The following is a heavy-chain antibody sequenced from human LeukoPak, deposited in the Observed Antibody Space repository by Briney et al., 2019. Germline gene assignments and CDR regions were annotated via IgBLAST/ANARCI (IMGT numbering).Heavy chain of an antibody. J-gene: IGHJ6*04. CDR2: ISSSSSTI. V-gene: IGHV3-48*04. CDR1: GFTFRSYS. CDR3: AGLGITMIGGV. Sequence: PGGSLRLSCVASGFTFRSYSMNWVRQAPGKGLEWVSYISSSSSTIYYADSVKGRFTISRDNAKNSLYLQMNSLRAEDTAVYYCAGLGITMIGGVWGKGTTVTISS. D-gene: IGHD3-10*02.